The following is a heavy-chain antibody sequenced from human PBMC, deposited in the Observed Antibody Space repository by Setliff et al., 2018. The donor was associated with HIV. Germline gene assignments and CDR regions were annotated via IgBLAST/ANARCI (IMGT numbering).Heavy chain of an antibody. CDR1: GGTFSDYT. D-gene: IGHD2-15*01. V-gene: IGHV1-69*02. Sequence: SVKVSCKASGGTFSDYTVNWVRQAPGQGLEWMGRIIPIIGIENYAQKFQGRVTITADKSTSTAYMELNSLRSDDTAIYYCARSDRSSVRCYLGHAFEIWGQGTMVTVSS. J-gene: IGHJ3*02. CDR3: ARSDRSSVRCYLGHAFEI. CDR2: IIPIIGIE.